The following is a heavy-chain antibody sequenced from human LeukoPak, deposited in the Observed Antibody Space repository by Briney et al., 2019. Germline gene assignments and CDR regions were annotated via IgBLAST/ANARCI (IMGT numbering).Heavy chain of an antibody. V-gene: IGHV4-39*01. CDR3: ATSGVSLIISDGP. Sequence: SETLSLTCTVSGGSISSSSYYWGWIRQPPGKGLEWVGSIYYSGSTYYNPSLKNRVTISVDTSKNQFSLKLSSVTAADTSVYYCATSGVSLIISDGPWGQGILVTVSS. CDR2: IYYSGST. J-gene: IGHJ5*02. D-gene: IGHD2/OR15-2a*01. CDR1: GGSISSSSYY.